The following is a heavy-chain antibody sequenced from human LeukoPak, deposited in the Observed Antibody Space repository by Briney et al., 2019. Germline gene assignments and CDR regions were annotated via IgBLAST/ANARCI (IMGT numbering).Heavy chain of an antibody. D-gene: IGHD3-10*01. J-gene: IGHJ4*02. CDR2: IYYSGST. CDR1: GGSISSSSYY. V-gene: IGHV4-39*01. CDR3: ASTYYYGSGSYYIH. Sequence: SETLSLTCTVSGGSISSSSYYWGWIRQPPGKGLEWIGSIYYSGSTYYNPSLKSRVTISVDTSKNQFSLKLSSVTAADTAVYYCASTYYYGSGSYYIHWGQGTLVTASS.